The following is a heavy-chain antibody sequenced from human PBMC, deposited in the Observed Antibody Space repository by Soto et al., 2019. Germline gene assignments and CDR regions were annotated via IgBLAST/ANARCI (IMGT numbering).Heavy chain of an antibody. CDR2: IYYSGTT. CDR1: GGSVSSASCF. V-gene: IGHV4-61*03. CDR3: ARVTIADDAFDI. Sequence: QVQLQESGPGLVKPSETLSLTCTVSGGSVSSASCFWSWIRQPPGKGLEWIGYIYYSGTTNYNPSLKSRVIISVDTSKIHFSLKLTSVTAADTAVYYCARVTIADDAFDIWGQGTMVTVSS. D-gene: IGHD2-15*01. J-gene: IGHJ3*02.